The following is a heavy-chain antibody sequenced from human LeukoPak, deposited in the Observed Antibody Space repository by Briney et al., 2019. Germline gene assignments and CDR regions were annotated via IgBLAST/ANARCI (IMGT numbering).Heavy chain of an antibody. CDR2: IYYSGST. J-gene: IGHJ5*02. Sequence: SETLSLTCTVSGGSISSYYWSWIRQPPGKGLERIGYIYYSGSTNYNPSLKSRVTISVDTSKNQFSLKLSSVTAADTAVYYCARAGTGDYDFWSGYYKGRWFDPWGQETLVTVSS. CDR3: ARAGTGDYDFWSGYYKGRWFDP. CDR1: GGSISSYY. V-gene: IGHV4-59*01. D-gene: IGHD3-3*01.